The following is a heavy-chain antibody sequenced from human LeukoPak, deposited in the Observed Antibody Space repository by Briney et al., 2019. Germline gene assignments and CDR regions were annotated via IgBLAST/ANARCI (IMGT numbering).Heavy chain of an antibody. CDR1: GFTFSSYA. V-gene: IGHV3-23*01. J-gene: IGHJ4*02. D-gene: IGHD6-25*01. Sequence: GGSLSLSCAASGFTFSSYAMSWVRQAAGRGLEWVSAISGSGGSTFHGDSVKGRFPISRDNSKNTLYLQMNSLRAEGTAVYYCTKRFEAAGECWGQRALVTVSS. CDR3: TKRFEAAGEC. CDR2: ISGSGGST.